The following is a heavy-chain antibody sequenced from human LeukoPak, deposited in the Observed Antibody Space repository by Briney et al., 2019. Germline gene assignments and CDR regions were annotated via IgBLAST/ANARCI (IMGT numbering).Heavy chain of an antibody. J-gene: IGHJ6*03. D-gene: IGHD3-10*01. CDR2: ISGSGGST. CDR3: AKDGLAYYGSGSYYPDLYYYMDV. CDR1: GFTFSSYW. Sequence: GGSLRLSCAASGFTFSSYWMSWVRQAPGKGLEWVSAISGSGGSTYYADSVKGRFTISRDNSKNTLYLQMNSLRAEDTAVYYCAKDGLAYYGSGSYYPDLYYYMDVWGKGTTVTVSS. V-gene: IGHV3-23*01.